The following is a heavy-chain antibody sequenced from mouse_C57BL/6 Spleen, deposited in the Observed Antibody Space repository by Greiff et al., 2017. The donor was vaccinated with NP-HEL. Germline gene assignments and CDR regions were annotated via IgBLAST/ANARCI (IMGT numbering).Heavy chain of an antibody. CDR1: GFTFSSYT. Sequence: EVQGVESGGGLVKPGGSLKLSCAASGFTFSSYTMSWVRQTPEKRLEWVATISGGGGNTYYPDSVKGRFTISRDNAKNTLYLQMSSLRSEDTALYYCARHRNSNYFDYWGQGTTLTVSS. CDR2: ISGGGGNT. D-gene: IGHD2-5*01. V-gene: IGHV5-9*01. J-gene: IGHJ2*01. CDR3: ARHRNSNYFDY.